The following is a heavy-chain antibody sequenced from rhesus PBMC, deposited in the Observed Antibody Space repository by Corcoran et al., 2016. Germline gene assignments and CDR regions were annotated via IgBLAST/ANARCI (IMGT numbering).Heavy chain of an antibody. D-gene: IGHD5-30*01. Sequence: QVQLQESGPGLVKPSETLSLTCAVSGGSISDDYYWSWIRQPPGKGLEWIGYIYGSGGGTTSDPSLKKRVTISIDTSKNQFSLRLNSVTAADTAVYYCASSGYSGYRYFSYFDYWGQGVLVTVSS. CDR2: IYGSGGGT. V-gene: IGHV4-106*01. CDR1: GGSISDDYY. CDR3: ASSGYSGYRYFSYFDY. J-gene: IGHJ4*01.